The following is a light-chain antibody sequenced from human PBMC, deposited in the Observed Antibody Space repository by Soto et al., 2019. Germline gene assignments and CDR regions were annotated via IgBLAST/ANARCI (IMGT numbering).Light chain of an antibody. CDR1: QSISTW. CDR2: DVS. CDR3: QQYKSYWT. V-gene: IGKV1-5*01. Sequence: DIPMTQSPSTLSASVGDRVTITCRASQSISTWLAWYQQKPGKAPKALIYDVSSLESGVPSRFSGSGSGTEFTLTISSLQPDDFATYYCQQYKSYWTFGQGTKVEIK. J-gene: IGKJ1*01.